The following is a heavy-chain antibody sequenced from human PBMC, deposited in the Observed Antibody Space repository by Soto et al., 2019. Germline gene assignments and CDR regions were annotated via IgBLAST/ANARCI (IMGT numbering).Heavy chain of an antibody. CDR2: IYYSGST. V-gene: IGHV4-39*01. D-gene: IGHD5-12*01. CDR1: GGSISSSSYY. J-gene: IGHJ4*02. CDR3: ARHISRWVDSGYDSLWCFDY. Sequence: PSETLSLTCTVSGGSISSSSYYWGWIRQPPGKGLEWIGSIYYSGSTYYNPSLKSRVTISVDTSKNQFSLKLSSVTAADTAVYYCARHISRWVDSGYDSLWCFDYWGQGTLVTVSS.